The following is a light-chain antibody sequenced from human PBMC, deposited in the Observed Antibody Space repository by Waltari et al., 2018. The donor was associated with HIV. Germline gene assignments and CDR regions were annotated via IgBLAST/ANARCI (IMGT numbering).Light chain of an antibody. Sequence: DIQMTQSPSSLSASVGHRVTITCRASQTVTSSLNWYQQRPGKAPNRLIFAASTLQTGVPPRFNGSGSATDYTLNISSLQPEDSATYFCQQSHSIPYTFGQGTKLEIQ. CDR3: QQSHSIPYT. J-gene: IGKJ2*01. CDR2: AAS. V-gene: IGKV1-39*01. CDR1: QTVTSS.